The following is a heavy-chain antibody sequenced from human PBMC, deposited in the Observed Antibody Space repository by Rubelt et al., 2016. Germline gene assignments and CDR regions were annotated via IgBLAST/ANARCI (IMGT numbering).Heavy chain of an antibody. Sequence: MGIIYPGDSDTRYSPSFQGQVTISADKSISTAYLQWSSLKASDTAMYYCARHSAVVPAAPSFLDWGQGTLVTDSS. D-gene: IGHD2-2*01. CDR2: IYPGDSDT. J-gene: IGHJ4*02. V-gene: IGHV5-51*01. CDR3: ARHSAVVPAAPSFLD.